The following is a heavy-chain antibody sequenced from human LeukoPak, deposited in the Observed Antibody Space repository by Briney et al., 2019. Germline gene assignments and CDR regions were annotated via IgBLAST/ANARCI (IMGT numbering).Heavy chain of an antibody. CDR1: GFTFSNNG. J-gene: IGHJ5*02. CDR3: VKGLNWFDP. V-gene: IGHV3-23*01. CDR2: LSGSGSSV. D-gene: IGHD4-11*01. Sequence: GGSLRLSCVVSGFTFSNNGMSWVRQAPGKGLEWVSGLSGSGSSVYYADSVRGRLTISRDNSGNTLYLQLDSLRADDAAVYFCVKGLNWFDPWGQGTLVTVPS.